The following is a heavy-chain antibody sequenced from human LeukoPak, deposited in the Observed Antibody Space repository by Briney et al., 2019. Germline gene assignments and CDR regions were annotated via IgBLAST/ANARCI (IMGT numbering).Heavy chain of an antibody. CDR3: ARYSSSHIFDY. CDR1: GYTFTSNG. Sequence: ASVMVSCKASGYTFTSNGISWVRQAPGQGLEWMGWISAYNGNTNYAQKLQGRVTMTTDTSTSTAYMELRSLRSDDTAVYYCARYSSSHIFDYWGQGTLVTVSS. D-gene: IGHD6-13*01. J-gene: IGHJ4*02. V-gene: IGHV1-18*01. CDR2: ISAYNGNT.